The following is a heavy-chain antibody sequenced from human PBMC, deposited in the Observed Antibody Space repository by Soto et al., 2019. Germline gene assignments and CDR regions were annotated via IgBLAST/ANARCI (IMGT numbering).Heavy chain of an antibody. J-gene: IGHJ4*02. Sequence: QVQLVQSGAEVKNPGSSVKVSCKTSGGTFNSYLIDWVRQAPGQGLEWMGGIIPAFGTAKYAQKFQGRVTITADKSTTTAYMELRTLTSEDTAVYYCARVLDQPPVGLYFDTWGQGTRVTVSS. CDR3: ARVLDQPPVGLYFDT. CDR2: IIPAFGTA. V-gene: IGHV1-69*06. D-gene: IGHD2-2*01. CDR1: GGTFNSYL.